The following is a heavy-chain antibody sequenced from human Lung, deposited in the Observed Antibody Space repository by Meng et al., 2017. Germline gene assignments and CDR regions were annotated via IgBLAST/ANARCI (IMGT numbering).Heavy chain of an antibody. Sequence: GGGSVKPGGSLSLSCGPTGCNFGTYIMHWVRQSPGKGLEWISRIVSDGGITTYADSVKGRFTVSRDNAKNTLYLQMNSLGADDTAVYYCARDLAWVLFDYWGQGALVTVSS. CDR2: IVSDGGIT. CDR3: ARDLAWVLFDY. V-gene: IGHV3-74*01. CDR1: GCNFGTYI. D-gene: IGHD3-3*01. J-gene: IGHJ4*02.